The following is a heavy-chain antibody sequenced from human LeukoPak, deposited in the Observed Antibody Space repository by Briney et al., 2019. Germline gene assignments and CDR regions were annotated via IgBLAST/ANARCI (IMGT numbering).Heavy chain of an antibody. V-gene: IGHV4-61*02. CDR3: AKDIWGQQLGGYFDY. CDR1: GGSISSGSYY. Sequence: SETLSLTCTVSGGSISSGSYYWSWIRQPAGKGLEWIGRIYTRGSTNYNPSLKSRVTISVDTSKNQFSLKLSSVTAADTAVYYCAKDIWGQQLGGYFDYWGQGTLVTVSS. CDR2: IYTRGST. J-gene: IGHJ4*02. D-gene: IGHD6-13*01.